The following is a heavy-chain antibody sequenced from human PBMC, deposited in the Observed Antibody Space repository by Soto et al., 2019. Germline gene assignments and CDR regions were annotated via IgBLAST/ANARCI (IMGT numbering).Heavy chain of an antibody. J-gene: IGHJ5*02. CDR1: GDSISNLDYF. CDR2: MYKSATT. D-gene: IGHD7-27*01. CDR3: ARGRHCLTGRCFPNWFDA. V-gene: IGHV4-30-4*01. Sequence: PSETLSRTCSVSGDSISNLDYFWAWIRQPPGQALECIGYMYKSATTCYNPSFESRVAISVDTSKSQFSLNVTSVTAADTAVYFCARGRHCLTGRCFPNWFDAWGQGALVTVSS.